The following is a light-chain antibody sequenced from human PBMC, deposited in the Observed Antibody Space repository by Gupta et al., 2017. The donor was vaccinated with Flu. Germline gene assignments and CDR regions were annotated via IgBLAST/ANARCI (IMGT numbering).Light chain of an antibody. CDR1: QTISTH. V-gene: IGKV1-39*01. Sequence: DIQMTQSPSSLSASEGDRVSITCRASQTISTHLNWYQHRPGKAPKLLISAASSLQSGVPTRFTGSGSGTDFTLTISSLQPEDFATYYCQESYSSPWTFGQGTKVE. CDR2: AAS. CDR3: QESYSSPWT. J-gene: IGKJ1*01.